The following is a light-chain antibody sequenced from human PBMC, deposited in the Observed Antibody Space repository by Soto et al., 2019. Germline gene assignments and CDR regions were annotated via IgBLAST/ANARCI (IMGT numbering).Light chain of an antibody. CDR1: SSDVGGYDY. Sequence: QSALTQPASVSGSPGQSIAISCTGTSSDVGGYDYVSWYQQHPDKAPKLMIYEVTKQPSGVSNRFSGSKSGNTASLTISGLQPEDEADYYCSSHTSGSTRVLGSGTKVTGL. CDR2: EVT. CDR3: SSHTSGSTRV. V-gene: IGLV2-14*01. J-gene: IGLJ1*01.